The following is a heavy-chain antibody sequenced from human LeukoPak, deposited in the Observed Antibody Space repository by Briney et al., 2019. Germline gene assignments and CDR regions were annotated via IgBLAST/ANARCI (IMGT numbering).Heavy chain of an antibody. D-gene: IGHD3-10*01. V-gene: IGHV5-51*01. CDR1: GCSFTSYC. J-gene: IGHJ4*02. CDR2: IYPGDSDT. CDR3: ARRLQPSGAIDY. Sequence: GASLKISSKGAGCSFTSYCYACVLQMPAKGLEWMGIIYPGDSDTRYSPSFQGQVTISADKSTTTASLQWSSLKASDTAMYYCARRLQPSGAIDYWGQGTLVTVSS.